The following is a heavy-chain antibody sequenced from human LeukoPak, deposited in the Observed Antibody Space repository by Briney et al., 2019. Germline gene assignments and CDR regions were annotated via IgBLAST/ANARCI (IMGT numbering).Heavy chain of an antibody. V-gene: IGHV4-39*01. D-gene: IGHD2-21*01. Sequence: SETLSLTCTVSGGSISSSSYYWGWIRQPPGKGLEWIGSIYYSGSTYYNPSLKSRVTISVDTSKNLFSLKLSSVTAADTAVYYCARHFKGGDGHFDYWGQGTLVTVSS. J-gene: IGHJ4*02. CDR1: GGSISSSSYY. CDR3: ARHFKGGDGHFDY. CDR2: IYYSGST.